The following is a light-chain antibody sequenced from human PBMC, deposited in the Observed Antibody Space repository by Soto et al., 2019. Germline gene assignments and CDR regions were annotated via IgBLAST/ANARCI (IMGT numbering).Light chain of an antibody. J-gene: IGKJ3*01. Sequence: DIQMTQSPSSLSASVGDRVTITCRASQTISSYLNWYQKKPGKAPMLLIYGASSLQGGVPSRFSGSGSGTDFTLTISSLQHEDFATYSCQQSYSAPFALGPGTKVDIK. CDR1: QTISSY. CDR3: QQSYSAPFA. CDR2: GAS. V-gene: IGKV1-39*01.